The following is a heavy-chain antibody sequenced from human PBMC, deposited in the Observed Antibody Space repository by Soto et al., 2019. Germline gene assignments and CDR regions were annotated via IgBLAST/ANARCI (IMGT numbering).Heavy chain of an antibody. CDR1: GFTVSSNY. Sequence: GGSLRLSCAASGFTVSSNYMSWVRQAPGKGLEWVSVIYSGGSTYYADSVKGRFTISRDNSKNTLYLQMNSLRAEDTAVYYCARDLTVTTEGASNWGQGTLVTVSS. V-gene: IGHV3-66*01. CDR3: ARDLTVTTEGASN. D-gene: IGHD4-4*01. J-gene: IGHJ4*02. CDR2: IYSGGST.